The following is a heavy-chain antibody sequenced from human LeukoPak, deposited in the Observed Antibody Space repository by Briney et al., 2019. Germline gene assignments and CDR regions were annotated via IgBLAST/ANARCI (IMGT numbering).Heavy chain of an antibody. CDR1: GFTFSRYG. CDR3: AKDQKYSSGNFDY. CDR2: IRYDSSDK. D-gene: IGHD6-25*01. J-gene: IGHJ4*02. V-gene: IGHV3-30*02. Sequence: GGSLRLSCTASGFTFSRYGMHWIRQPPGKGLEWVAFIRYDSSDKKYVGSVEGRLTISRDNSKNTLYLQMNGLRAEDTAVYYCAKDQKYSSGNFDYWGQGTLVTVSS.